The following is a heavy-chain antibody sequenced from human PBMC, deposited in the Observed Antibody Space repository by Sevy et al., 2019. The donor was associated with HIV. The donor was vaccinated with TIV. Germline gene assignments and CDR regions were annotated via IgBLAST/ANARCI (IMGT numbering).Heavy chain of an antibody. Sequence: GGSLRLSCAASGFTFSNYAMSWVRQAPGKGLEWVSLISGSGGNSYCEDSVKGRFTISRDNSKNTLYLQMNSLRAEDTAVYHCAKDRYCSGGRCPYDAVDIWGQGTTVTVSS. J-gene: IGHJ3*02. D-gene: IGHD2-15*01. CDR3: AKDRYCSGGRCPYDAVDI. V-gene: IGHV3-23*01. CDR1: GFTFSNYA. CDR2: ISGSGGNS.